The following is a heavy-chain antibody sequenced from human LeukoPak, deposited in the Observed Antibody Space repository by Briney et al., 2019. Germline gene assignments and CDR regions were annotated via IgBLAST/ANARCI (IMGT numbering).Heavy chain of an antibody. D-gene: IGHD3-22*01. CDR1: GYTFTGHY. J-gene: IGHJ4*02. Sequence: GASVKVSCKASGYTFTGHYMHWVRQAPGQGLEWMGRINPNSGGTNYAQKFQGRVTMTRDTSISTAYMELSRLRSDDTAVYYCARVKKYYYDSSGYSLLFDYWGQGTLVTVSS. V-gene: IGHV1-2*06. CDR3: ARVKKYYYDSSGYSLLFDY. CDR2: INPNSGGT.